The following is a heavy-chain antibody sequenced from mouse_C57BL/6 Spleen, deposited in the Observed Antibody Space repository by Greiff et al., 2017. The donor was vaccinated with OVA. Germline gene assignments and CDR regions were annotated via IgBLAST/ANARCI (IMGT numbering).Heavy chain of an antibody. D-gene: IGHD2-3*01. CDR1: GYTFTSYW. CDR3: ARGAGYYGYFDY. V-gene: IGHV1-69*01. Sequence: QVQLQQPGAELVMPGASVKLSCKASGYTFTSYWMHWVKQRPGQGLEWIGEIDPSDSYTNSNQKFKGKSTLTVDKSSSTAYMQLSSLTSEDSAVYYCARGAGYYGYFDYWGKGTTLTVSS. J-gene: IGHJ2*01. CDR2: IDPSDSYT.